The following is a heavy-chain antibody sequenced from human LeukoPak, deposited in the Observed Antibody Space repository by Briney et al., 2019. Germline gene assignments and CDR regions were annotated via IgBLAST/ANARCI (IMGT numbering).Heavy chain of an antibody. D-gene: IGHD5-18*01. CDR2: IYPGDSDT. J-gene: IGHJ4*02. V-gene: IGHV5-51*01. CDR3: ARLFSDTAMVADY. Sequence: GESLKISCKGSGNSFTSYWIGWVRQMPGKGLEWMGSIYPGDSDTRYSPSFHGQVTISADKSISTAYLQWSSLKASDTAMYYCARLFSDTAMVADYWGQGTLVTVSS. CDR1: GNSFTSYW.